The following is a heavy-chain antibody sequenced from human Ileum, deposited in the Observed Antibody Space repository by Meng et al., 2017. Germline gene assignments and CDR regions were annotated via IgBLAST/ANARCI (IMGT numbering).Heavy chain of an antibody. CDR2: IWFDGSKT. V-gene: IGHV3-33*01. CDR1: GFTFRSYG. CDR3: ARYRSGSSDY. J-gene: IGHJ4*02. Sequence: EDPVGSGGGVVQPGTSLGRSWVACGFTFRSYGMHWVRQAPGKGLEWVAVIWFDGSKTYYADSVKGRFTVSRDNSKNTLYLQMNSLRADDTAVYYCARYRSGSSDYWGPGTLVTVSS. D-gene: IGHD6-19*01.